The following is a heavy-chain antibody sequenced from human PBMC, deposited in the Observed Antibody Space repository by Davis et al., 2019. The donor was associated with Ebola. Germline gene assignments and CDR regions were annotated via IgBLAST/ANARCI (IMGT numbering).Heavy chain of an antibody. CDR2: IIPIFGTA. Sequence: SVKVSCKASGYTFTSYYMHWVRQAPGQGLEWMGGIIPIFGTANYAQKFQGRVTITADESTSTAYMELSSLRSEDTAVYYCARNSYYSKNGRDYYYMDIWGKGTTVTVSS. D-gene: IGHD4-11*01. V-gene: IGHV1-69*13. CDR3: ARNSYYSKNGRDYYYMDI. J-gene: IGHJ6*03. CDR1: GYTFTSYY.